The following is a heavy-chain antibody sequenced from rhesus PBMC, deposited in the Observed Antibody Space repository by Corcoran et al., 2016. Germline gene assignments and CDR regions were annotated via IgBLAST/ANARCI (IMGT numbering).Heavy chain of an antibody. D-gene: IGHD3-16*01. Sequence: QVQLQESGPGLVTPSETLSLTCTVSGGSISDSYYWSWIRQPPGKGLEWMGRIYGSGGSTNYNPSLKSRVTISRDTSKNQFSLKLSSVTAADTAVYYCARDEVGSYYFDYWGQGVLVTVSS. CDR3: ARDEVGSYYFDY. V-gene: IGHV4-160*01. J-gene: IGHJ4*01. CDR1: GGSISDSYY. CDR2: IYGSGGST.